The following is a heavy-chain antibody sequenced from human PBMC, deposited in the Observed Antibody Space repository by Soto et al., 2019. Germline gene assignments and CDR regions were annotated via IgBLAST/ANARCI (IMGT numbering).Heavy chain of an antibody. CDR2: IDPSDSYT. J-gene: IGHJ6*02. CDR3: ARPNGHALAAPLDV. V-gene: IGHV5-10-1*01. CDR1: WYSFTSYW. D-gene: IGHD6-25*01. Sequence: GESLKIPCKGSWYSFTSYWISWVRQMPGKGLEWMGRIDPSDSYTNYSPSFQGHVTISADKSISTAYLQWSSLKASDTAMYYCARPNGHALAAPLDVWGQGTTVTVSS.